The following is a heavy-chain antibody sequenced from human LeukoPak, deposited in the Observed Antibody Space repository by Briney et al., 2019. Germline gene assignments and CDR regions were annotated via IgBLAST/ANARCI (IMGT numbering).Heavy chain of an antibody. Sequence: ASVKVSCKASGYTFTGYYMHWVRQATGQGLEWMGWMNPNSGNTGYAQKFQGRVTMTRNTSISTAYMELSSLRSEDTAVYYCARRGTRWFGELFHWFDPWGQGTLVTVSS. CDR3: ARRGTRWFGELFHWFDP. D-gene: IGHD3-10*01. CDR1: GYTFTGYY. V-gene: IGHV1-8*02. J-gene: IGHJ5*02. CDR2: MNPNSGNT.